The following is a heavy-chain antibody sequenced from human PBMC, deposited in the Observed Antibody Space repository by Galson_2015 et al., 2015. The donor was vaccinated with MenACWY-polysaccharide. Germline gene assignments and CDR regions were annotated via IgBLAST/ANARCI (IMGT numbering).Heavy chain of an antibody. Sequence: CAISGDSVSSNTAAWNWIRQSPSRGLEWLGRTYYRSNWSSDYALSVRGRITINADTSKNQFSLQLNSVTPEDTAVYYCVRGGAAPFLLFHSWGQRTLVTVSS. CDR3: VRGGAAPFLLFHS. CDR1: GDSVSSNTAA. J-gene: IGHJ5*01. V-gene: IGHV6-1*01. CDR2: TYYRSNWSS. D-gene: IGHD2/OR15-2a*01.